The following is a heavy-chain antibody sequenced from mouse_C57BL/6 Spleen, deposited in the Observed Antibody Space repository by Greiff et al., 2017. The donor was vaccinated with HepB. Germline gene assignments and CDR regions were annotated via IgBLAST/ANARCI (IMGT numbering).Heavy chain of an antibody. CDR3: ARGDYYYGSSGYVDV. D-gene: IGHD1-1*01. CDR2: IHPNSGST. V-gene: IGHV1-64*01. Sequence: QVQLQQPGAELVKPGASVKLSCKASGYTFTSYWMHWVKQRPGQGLEWIGMIHPNSGSTNYNEKFKSKATLTVDKSSSTAYMQLSSLTSEDSAVYYCARGDYYYGSSGYVDVWGTGTTVTVSS. CDR1: GYTFTSYW. J-gene: IGHJ1*03.